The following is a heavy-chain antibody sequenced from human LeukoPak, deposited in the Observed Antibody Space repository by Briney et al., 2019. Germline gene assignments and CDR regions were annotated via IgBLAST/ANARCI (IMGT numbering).Heavy chain of an antibody. CDR3: ARTTVTSYGIFDY. Sequence: GGSLRLSCAASGFTFSIYGMYWVRQAPGKGLEWVAVIWYDGSNKYYGDSVKGRFTISRDNSKNTLYLQMNSLRAEDTAVYYCARTTVTSYGIFDYWGQGTLVTVSS. V-gene: IGHV3-33*01. CDR1: GFTFSIYG. J-gene: IGHJ4*02. D-gene: IGHD4-17*01. CDR2: IWYDGSNK.